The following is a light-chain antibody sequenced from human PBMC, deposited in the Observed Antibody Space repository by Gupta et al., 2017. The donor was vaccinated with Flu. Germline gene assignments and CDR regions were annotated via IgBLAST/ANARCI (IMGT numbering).Light chain of an antibody. CDR1: QHIGSW. J-gene: IGKJ4*01. CDR3: QQAKSVPLS. Sequence: DIQMTQSPSTVSASVGDRVSITCRASQHIGSWLAWYQKKPGQAPKVLIYAASSLQSGVPSRFSGSGYGTDFTLTISSLQPEDFATYFCQQAKSVPLSLGGGTKVEMK. V-gene: IGKV1-12*01. CDR2: AAS.